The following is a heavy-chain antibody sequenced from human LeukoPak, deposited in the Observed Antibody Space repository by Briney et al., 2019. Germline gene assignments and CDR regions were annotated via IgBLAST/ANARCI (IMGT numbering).Heavy chain of an antibody. Sequence: ASVKVSCKASAYTFTGYYMHWVRQAPGQGLESMGWINPNSGDRNYAQKFQGRVTMTRDTSISTAYMELSRLRSDDTAVYYCARGKEYSSAHEQDYWGQGTLVTVSS. CDR2: INPNSGDR. D-gene: IGHD6-6*01. J-gene: IGHJ4*02. CDR3: ARGKEYSSAHEQDY. V-gene: IGHV1-2*02. CDR1: AYTFTGYY.